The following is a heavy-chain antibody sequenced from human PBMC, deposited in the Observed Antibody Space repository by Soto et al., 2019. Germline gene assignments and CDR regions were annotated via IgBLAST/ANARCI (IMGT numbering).Heavy chain of an antibody. CDR3: ARGRGGWFINQLLNAFDI. Sequence: PSEILSLTCTVSGGSISSYYWSWIRQPPGKGLEWIGYIYYSGSTNYNPSLKRRVTISVDTSKNQFSLKLSSVTAADTAVYYCARGRGGWFINQLLNAFDIWGQGTMVTVSS. D-gene: IGHD2-2*01. J-gene: IGHJ3*02. V-gene: IGHV4-59*01. CDR1: GGSISSYY. CDR2: IYYSGST.